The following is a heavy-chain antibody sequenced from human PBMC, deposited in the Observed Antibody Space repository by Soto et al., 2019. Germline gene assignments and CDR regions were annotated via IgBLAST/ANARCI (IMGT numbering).Heavy chain of an antibody. Sequence: PSETLSLTCTVSGGSISSYYWSWIRQPPGKGLEWIGYIYYSGSTNYKPSLKSRVTISVDTSKNQFSLKLSSVTAADTAVYYCARAMTTVTTIDYWGQGTLVTVSS. CDR1: GGSISSYY. CDR3: ARAMTTVTTIDY. CDR2: IYYSGST. D-gene: IGHD4-17*01. J-gene: IGHJ4*02. V-gene: IGHV4-59*08.